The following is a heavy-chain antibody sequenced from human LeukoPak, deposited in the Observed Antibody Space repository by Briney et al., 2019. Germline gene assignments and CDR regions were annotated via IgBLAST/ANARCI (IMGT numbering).Heavy chain of an antibody. CDR1: GYTFTSYY. CDR2: ISAYNGNT. D-gene: IGHD3-22*01. J-gene: IGHJ3*02. V-gene: IGHV1-18*04. CDR3: ARDNYYDSSDDAFDI. Sequence: ASVKVSCKASGYTFTSYYMHWVRQAPGQGLEWMGWISAYNGNTNYAQKLQGRVTMTTDTSTSTAYMELRSLRSDDTAVYYCARDNYYDSSDDAFDIWGQGTMVTVPS.